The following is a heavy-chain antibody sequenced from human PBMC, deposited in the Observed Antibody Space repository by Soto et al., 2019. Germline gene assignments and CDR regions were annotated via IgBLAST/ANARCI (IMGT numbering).Heavy chain of an antibody. CDR2: ISGSGDTT. CDR1: GFTFSSYD. J-gene: IGHJ4*02. D-gene: IGHD6-13*01. V-gene: IGHV3-23*01. Sequence: GGSLRLSCAASGFTFSSYDMGWVRQAPGKGLEWVSAISGSGDTTYYADSVKGRFTISRDTSKNTLFLQMNSLRAEDTALYYCAKSYSSNWYDYFDYWGQGTLVTVSS. CDR3: AKSYSSNWYDYFDY.